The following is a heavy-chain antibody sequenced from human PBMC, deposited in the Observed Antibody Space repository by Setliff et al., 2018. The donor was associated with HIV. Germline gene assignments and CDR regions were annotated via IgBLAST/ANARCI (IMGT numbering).Heavy chain of an antibody. CDR1: GYTFSSYG. J-gene: IGHJ6*03. Sequence: GASLKVSCKASGYTFSSYGISWVRQAPGRGLEWMGWISGFNGKINYAENFQGRVTLTTDSSASTAHMELWSLTSDDTAVYYCARDLGGEHDYADPAYMDVWGKGTTVTVSS. CDR2: ISGFNGKI. D-gene: IGHD4-17*01. CDR3: ARDLGGEHDYADPAYMDV. V-gene: IGHV1-18*01.